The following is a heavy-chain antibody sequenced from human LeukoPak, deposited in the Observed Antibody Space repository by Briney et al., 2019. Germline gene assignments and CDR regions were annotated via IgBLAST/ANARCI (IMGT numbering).Heavy chain of an antibody. J-gene: IGHJ4*02. CDR1: GGSISSYY. CDR2: IYYSGST. CDR3: ARKHSSSWYGRLDY. Sequence: SETLSLTCTVSGGSISSYYWSWIRQPPGKGLEWIGYIYYSGSTNYNPSLKSRVTISVDTSKNQFSLKLSSVTAADTAVYYCARKHSSSWYGRLDYWGQGTLVTVSS. D-gene: IGHD6-13*01. V-gene: IGHV4-59*01.